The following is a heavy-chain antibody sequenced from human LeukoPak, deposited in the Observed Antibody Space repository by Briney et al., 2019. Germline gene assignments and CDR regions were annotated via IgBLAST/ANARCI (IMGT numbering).Heavy chain of an antibody. J-gene: IGHJ6*03. CDR3: ARVSWFPGTSYYYMDV. D-gene: IGHD1-1*01. V-gene: IGHV4-59*01. Sequence: SETLSLTCAVYGGSFSGYYWSWIRQPPGKGLEWFGYISDSGTTNYNPSLKSRVTISVDTSKKQFSLKLSSVTAADTAVYYCARVSWFPGTSYYYMDVWGKGTTVTVSS. CDR2: ISDSGTT. CDR1: GGSFSGYY.